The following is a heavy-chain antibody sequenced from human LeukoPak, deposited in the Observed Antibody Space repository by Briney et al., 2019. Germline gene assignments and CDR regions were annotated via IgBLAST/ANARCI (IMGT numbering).Heavy chain of an antibody. D-gene: IGHD3-3*01. Sequence: ASVKVSCKASGGTFSSYAISWVRQAPGQGLEWMGGIIPIFGTANYAQKFQGRVTITTDESTSTAYMELSSLRSEDTAVYYCASGAPELRFLEWLSRGANYYMDVWGKGTTVTVSS. CDR1: GGTFSSYA. V-gene: IGHV1-69*05. CDR2: IIPIFGTA. J-gene: IGHJ6*03. CDR3: ASGAPELRFLEWLSRGANYYMDV.